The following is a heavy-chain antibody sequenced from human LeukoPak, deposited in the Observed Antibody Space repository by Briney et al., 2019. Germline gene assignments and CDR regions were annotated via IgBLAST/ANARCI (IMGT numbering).Heavy chain of an antibody. CDR1: GYTFTGYY. J-gene: IGHJ4*02. CDR2: INPNSGGT. V-gene: IGHV1-2*02. D-gene: IGHD5-12*01. Sequence: GASVQVSCKASGYTFTGYYMHWVRQAPGQGVEWMGWINPNSGGTSYAQKFQGRVTMTRDTSVTTAYMERSRLRSDDTAVYYCARYSGYDDPFEYWGQGSLVTVSS. CDR3: ARYSGYDDPFEY.